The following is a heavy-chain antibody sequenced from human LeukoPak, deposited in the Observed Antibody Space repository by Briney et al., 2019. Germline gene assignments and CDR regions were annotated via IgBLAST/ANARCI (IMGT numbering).Heavy chain of an antibody. CDR3: ARGSAASGMDV. V-gene: IGHV3-7*01. CDR2: IKNDGSET. CDR1: GFTFSIYW. Sequence: GGSLRLSCAASGFTFSIYWMTWGRQAPGKGLEWVATIKNDGSETYYVDSVKGRFTISRDNAKNSLYLQISSLRVEDTAVYYCARGSAASGMDVWGQGTTVTVSS. J-gene: IGHJ6*02. D-gene: IGHD6-13*01.